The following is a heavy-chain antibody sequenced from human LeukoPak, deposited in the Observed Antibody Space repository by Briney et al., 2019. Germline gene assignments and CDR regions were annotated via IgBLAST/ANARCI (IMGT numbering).Heavy chain of an antibody. Sequence: SETLSLTCTVSGGSISSYYWSWIRQPPGKGMEWIGYMDDSGSTNYNPSLTSRVTISEDTSKNQLSLKLGSVTAADTAVYYCARHSSGSGGAFQYWGQGTPVTVSS. CDR2: MDDSGST. CDR3: ARHSSGSGGAFQY. CDR1: GGSISSYY. V-gene: IGHV4-59*08. D-gene: IGHD6-19*01. J-gene: IGHJ4*02.